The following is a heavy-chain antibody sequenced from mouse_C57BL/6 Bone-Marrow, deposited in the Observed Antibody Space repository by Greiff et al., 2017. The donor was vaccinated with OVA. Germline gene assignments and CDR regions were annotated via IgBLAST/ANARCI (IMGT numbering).Heavy chain of an antibody. CDR1: GFNIKDDY. Sequence: EVKLMESGAELVRPGASVKLSCTASGFNIKDDYMHWVKQRPEQGLEWIGWIDPENGDTEYASKFQGKATITADTSSNTAYLQLSSLTSEDTAVYYCIPYCSNYAWFAYCGQGTLVTVSA. CDR3: IPYCSNYAWFAY. D-gene: IGHD2-5*01. J-gene: IGHJ3*01. CDR2: IDPENGDT. V-gene: IGHV14-4*01.